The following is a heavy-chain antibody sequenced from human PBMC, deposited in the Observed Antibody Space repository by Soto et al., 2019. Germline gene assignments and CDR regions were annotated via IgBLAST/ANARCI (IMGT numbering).Heavy chain of an antibody. CDR1: GFTFSSYG. Sequence: QVQLVESGGGVVQPGRSLRLSCAASGFTFSSYGMHWVRQAPGKGLEWVAVISYDGSNNYYADSVKGRFTISRDNSKNTLYLQMNSLRAEDTAVYYCAKGNRSSGYPSYYYYGMDVWGQGTTVTVSS. CDR2: ISYDGSNN. D-gene: IGHD3-22*01. V-gene: IGHV3-30*18. CDR3: AKGNRSSGYPSYYYYGMDV. J-gene: IGHJ6*02.